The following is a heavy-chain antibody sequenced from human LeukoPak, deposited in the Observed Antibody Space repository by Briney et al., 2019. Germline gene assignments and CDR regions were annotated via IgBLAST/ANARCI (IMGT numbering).Heavy chain of an antibody. CDR3: ARDHELLWFGESYNWFDP. Sequence: SETLSLTCTVSGGSTSSYYWSWIRQPAGKGLEWIGRIYTSGSTNYNPSLKSRVTMSVDTSKNQFSLKLSSVTAADTAVYYCARDHELLWFGESYNWFDPWGQGTLVTVSS. CDR1: GGSTSSYY. D-gene: IGHD3-10*01. J-gene: IGHJ5*02. V-gene: IGHV4-4*07. CDR2: IYTSGST.